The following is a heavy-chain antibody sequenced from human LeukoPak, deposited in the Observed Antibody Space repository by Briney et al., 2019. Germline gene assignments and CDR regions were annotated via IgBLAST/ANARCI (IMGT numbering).Heavy chain of an antibody. CDR2: INPNSGGT. D-gene: IGHD3-22*01. CDR1: GYTFTGYY. CDR3: AREKERIDSSGYPHDY. V-gene: IGHV1-2*02. Sequence: ASVKVSCKASGYTFTGYYMHWARQAPGQGLEWMGWINPNSGGTNYAQKFQGRVTMTRDTSISTAYMELSRLRSDDTAVYYCAREKERIDSSGYPHDYWGQGTLVTVSS. J-gene: IGHJ4*02.